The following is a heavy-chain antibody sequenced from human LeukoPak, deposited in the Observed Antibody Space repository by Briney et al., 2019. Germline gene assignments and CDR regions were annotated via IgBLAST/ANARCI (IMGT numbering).Heavy chain of an antibody. CDR2: IYSDNT. CDR1: GFTVSSNS. J-gene: IGHJ4*02. Sequence: GGSLRLSCTVSGFTVSSNSMSWVRQAPGKGLEWVSFIYSDNTHYSDSVKGRFTISRDNSKNTLYLQMNSLRAEDTAVCYCARRAGAYSHPYDYWGQGTLVAVSS. V-gene: IGHV3-53*01. CDR3: ARRAGAYSHPYDY. D-gene: IGHD4/OR15-4a*01.